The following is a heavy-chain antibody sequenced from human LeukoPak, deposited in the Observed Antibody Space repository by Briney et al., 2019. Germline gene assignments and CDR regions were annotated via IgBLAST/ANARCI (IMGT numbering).Heavy chain of an antibody. J-gene: IGHJ4*02. D-gene: IGHD3-22*01. V-gene: IGHV3-23*01. CDR1: GFTFSSYA. CDR3: AKLNYYDSSGYANYFDY. Sequence: GGSLRLSCAAFGFTFSSYAMSWVRQAPGKGLEWVSAISGSGGSTCYADSVKGRFTISRDNSKNTLYLQMNSLRAEDTAVYYCAKLNYYDSSGYANYFDYWGQGTLVTVSS. CDR2: ISGSGGST.